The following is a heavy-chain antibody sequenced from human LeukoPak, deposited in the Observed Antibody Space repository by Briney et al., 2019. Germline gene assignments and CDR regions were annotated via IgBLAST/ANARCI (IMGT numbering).Heavy chain of an antibody. J-gene: IGHJ6*02. D-gene: IGHD1-26*01. CDR2: ISYDGSNK. CDR3: ARGTGRGSYYFYYYGMDV. CDR1: GFTFSSYA. V-gene: IGHV3-30-3*01. Sequence: PGGSLRLSCAASGFTFSSYAMHWVRQAPGKGLEWVAVISYDGSNKYYADSVKGRFTISRDNSKNTLYLQMNSLRAEDTAVYYCARGTGRGSYYFYYYGMDVWGQGTTVTVPS.